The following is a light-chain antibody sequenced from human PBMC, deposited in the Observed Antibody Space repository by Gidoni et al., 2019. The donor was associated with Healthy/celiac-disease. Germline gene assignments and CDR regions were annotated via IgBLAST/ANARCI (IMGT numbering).Light chain of an antibody. J-gene: IGKJ2*03. V-gene: IGKV3-20*01. Sequence: EIVLTQSPGTMSLSPGARATLSRRASQSVSSSYLDWYQQQPAQAPRLLIYGEASSAPCIPDRFSSSGSGTDFTLTISRLVPEDFAVYYCQQYGSSPWYSFGQGTKLEIK. CDR3: QQYGSSPWYS. CDR2: GEA. CDR1: QSVSSSY.